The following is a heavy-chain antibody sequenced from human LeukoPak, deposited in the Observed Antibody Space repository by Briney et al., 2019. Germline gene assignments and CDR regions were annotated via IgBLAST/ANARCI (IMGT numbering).Heavy chain of an antibody. D-gene: IGHD6-19*01. Sequence: SETLSLTCTVSGGSISSYYWTWIRQPPGKGLEYIGHIYYSGSTNYIPSLKSRVTISVDTSKNQFSLKLSSVTAADTAVYYCAREPVAGTSFDYWGQGTLVTVSS. CDR2: IYYSGST. CDR3: AREPVAGTSFDY. J-gene: IGHJ4*02. CDR1: GGSISSYY. V-gene: IGHV4-59*01.